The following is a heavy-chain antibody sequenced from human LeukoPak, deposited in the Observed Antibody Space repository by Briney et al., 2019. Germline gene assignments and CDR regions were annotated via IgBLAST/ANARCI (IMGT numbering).Heavy chain of an antibody. D-gene: IGHD3-10*01. V-gene: IGHV3-48*02. Sequence: PGGSLRLSCAASGFTFSSYNMNWVRQAPGKGLEWVSYISSSSNSIYYADSVKGRFTISRDNARNSLHLQMNSLRDEDTAVYYCARDRQGGDGFDPWGQGTLVTVSS. J-gene: IGHJ5*02. CDR3: ARDRQGGDGFDP. CDR2: ISSSSNSI. CDR1: GFTFSSYN.